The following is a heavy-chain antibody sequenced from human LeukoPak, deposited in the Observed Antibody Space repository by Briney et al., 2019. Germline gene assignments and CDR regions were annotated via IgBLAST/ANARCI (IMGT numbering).Heavy chain of an antibody. CDR3: AKDLGVRYFDWLIPGSDY. V-gene: IGHV3-30-3*01. D-gene: IGHD3-9*01. J-gene: IGHJ4*02. CDR1: GFTFSTYA. Sequence: PGGSLRLSCAASGFTFSTYAIHWVRQAPGKGLEWVAVISHDGSNKNYADSVKGRFTISRDNSKNTLYLQMNSLRAEDTAVYYCAKDLGVRYFDWLIPGSDYWGQGTLVTVSS. CDR2: ISHDGSNK.